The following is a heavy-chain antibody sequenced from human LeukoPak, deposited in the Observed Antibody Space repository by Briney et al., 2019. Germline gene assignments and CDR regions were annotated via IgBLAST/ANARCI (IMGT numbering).Heavy chain of an antibody. D-gene: IGHD1-26*01. Sequence: GASVTVSRKVSGYTLTQLSMHWVRQAPGKGREWMGGFDPEDGETIYAQKFQGRVTMTEDTSTETAYMELSSLRSEDTAVYYCPTARGSYCDFDYWGQGTLVTVSS. V-gene: IGHV1-24*01. CDR1: GYTLTQLS. CDR3: PTARGSYCDFDY. J-gene: IGHJ4*02. CDR2: FDPEDGET.